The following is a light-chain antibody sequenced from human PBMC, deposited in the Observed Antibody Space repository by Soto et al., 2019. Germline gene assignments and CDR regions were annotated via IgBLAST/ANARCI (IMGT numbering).Light chain of an antibody. J-gene: IGKJ1*01. V-gene: IGKV3-20*01. CDR2: GAS. Sequence: EIVLTQSPGTLSLSPGERATLSCRASQSVSSNSLAWFQQKPGQAPRLLIRGASSRATGTPDRFSRSGSGTDFTLTISRLEPEDFAVYYCQQYGSSPRAFGQGTKVEIK. CDR3: QQYGSSPRA. CDR1: QSVSSNS.